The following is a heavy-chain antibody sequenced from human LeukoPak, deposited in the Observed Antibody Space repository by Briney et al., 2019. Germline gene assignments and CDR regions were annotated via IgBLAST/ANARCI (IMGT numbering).Heavy chain of an antibody. V-gene: IGHV3-9*01. Sequence: GRPLTLSCAASGFTFDDYAMHWLRQTPGKGLECVSGVSWNSGSIVHVDSVKGRFTISRDNAKNSLYLQMNSLRAEDTAFYYCTKGAPQASSSWPFDYWGQGTLVTVSS. CDR2: VSWNSGSI. J-gene: IGHJ4*02. D-gene: IGHD6-13*01. CDR1: GFTFDDYA. CDR3: TKGAPQASSSWPFDY.